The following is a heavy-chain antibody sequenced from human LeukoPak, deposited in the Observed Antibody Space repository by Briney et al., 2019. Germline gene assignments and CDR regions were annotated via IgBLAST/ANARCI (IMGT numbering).Heavy chain of an antibody. Sequence: PSETLSLTCTVSGGSISSYYWSWIRQPPGKGLEWIGYIYTSGSTNYNPSLKSRVTISVDTSKNQFSLKLSSVTAADTAVYYCATGKYYDSSGYYDGRAFDIWGQGTLVTVSS. D-gene: IGHD3-22*01. CDR1: GGSISSYY. J-gene: IGHJ4*02. V-gene: IGHV4-4*09. CDR3: ATGKYYDSSGYYDGRAFDI. CDR2: IYTSGST.